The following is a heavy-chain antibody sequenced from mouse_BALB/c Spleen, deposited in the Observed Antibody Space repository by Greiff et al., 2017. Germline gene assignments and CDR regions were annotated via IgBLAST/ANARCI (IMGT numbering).Heavy chain of an antibody. CDR1: GYTFTSYW. CDR2: INPSTGYT. Sequence: VQLKESGAELAKPGASVKMSCKASGYTFTSYWMHWVKQRPGQGLEWIGYINPSTGYTEYNQKFKDKATLTADKSSSTAYMQLSSLTSEDSAVYYCARSSADYFDYWGQGTTLTVSS. V-gene: IGHV1-7*01. CDR3: ARSSADYFDY. J-gene: IGHJ2*01.